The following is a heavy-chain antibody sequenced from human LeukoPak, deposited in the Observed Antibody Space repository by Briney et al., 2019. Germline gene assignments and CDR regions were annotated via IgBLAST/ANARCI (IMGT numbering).Heavy chain of an antibody. CDR2: IYTSGST. V-gene: IGHV4-4*07. CDR3: ARDSSQYRSSSGIDY. Sequence: PSETLSLTCTVSGGSISSYYGSGIRQPAGKGLEWIGRIYTSGSTNYNPSLKSRVTISVDKSKNQFSLQLSSVTAADTAVYYCARDSSQYRSSSGIDYWGQGTLVTVSS. J-gene: IGHJ4*02. D-gene: IGHD6-6*01. CDR1: GGSISSYY.